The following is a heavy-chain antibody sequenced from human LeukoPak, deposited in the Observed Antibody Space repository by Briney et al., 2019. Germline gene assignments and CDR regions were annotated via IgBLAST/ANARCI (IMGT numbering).Heavy chain of an antibody. Sequence: PSETLSLTCTVSGVSISSYYWSWIRQPPGKGLEWIGYIYYSGSTNYNPSLKSRVTISVDPSKNQFSLKLSSVTAADTAVYYCARDFEASGAYRYGYSPYMDVWGKGTTVTVSS. J-gene: IGHJ6*03. CDR2: IYYSGST. CDR3: ARDFEASGAYRYGYSPYMDV. V-gene: IGHV4-59*01. D-gene: IGHD5-18*01. CDR1: GVSISSYY.